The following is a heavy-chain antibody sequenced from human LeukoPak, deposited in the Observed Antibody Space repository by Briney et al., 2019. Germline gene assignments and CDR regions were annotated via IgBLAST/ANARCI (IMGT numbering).Heavy chain of an antibody. CDR2: INHSGST. J-gene: IGHJ4*02. Sequence: SETLSLTCAVYGGSFSGYYWSWIRQPPGKGLEWIGEINHSGSTNYNPSLKSQVTISVDTSKNQFSLKLSSVTAADTAVYYCARGYGSGSFNDYWGQGTLVTVSS. CDR1: GGSFSGYY. CDR3: ARGYGSGSFNDY. D-gene: IGHD3-10*01. V-gene: IGHV4-34*01.